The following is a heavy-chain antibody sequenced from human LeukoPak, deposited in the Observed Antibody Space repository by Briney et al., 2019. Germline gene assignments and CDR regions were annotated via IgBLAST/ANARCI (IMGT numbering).Heavy chain of an antibody. J-gene: IGHJ4*02. V-gene: IGHV3-74*01. Sequence: QPGGSLRLSCAASGFTFSDYWMHWVRQAPGKGLEWVSRINSDGSSISYADSVKGRFTISRDNAKNTLYLQMNSLRAEDTALYFCAKKAQYNGNYPLDYWGQGTLVTVSS. CDR3: AKKAQYNGNYPLDY. CDR1: GFTFSDYW. CDR2: INSDGSSI. D-gene: IGHD1-26*01.